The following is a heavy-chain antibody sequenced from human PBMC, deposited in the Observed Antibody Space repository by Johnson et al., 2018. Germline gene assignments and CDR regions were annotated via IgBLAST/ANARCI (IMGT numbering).Heavy chain of an antibody. Sequence: QVQLVESGGGVVQPGTSLRLSCAASGFTFSTYVMHWVRQAPGKGLEWVTTIWDDGTNEYYAGSVKGRFTISRDNSKKTLYLHMNSLRAEDTAVYYCARDPPNCRGDCHAVDYWGQGTLVIVSS. V-gene: IGHV3-33*01. J-gene: IGHJ4*02. D-gene: IGHD2-21*02. CDR1: GFTFSTYV. CDR2: IWDDGTNE. CDR3: ARDPPNCRGDCHAVDY.